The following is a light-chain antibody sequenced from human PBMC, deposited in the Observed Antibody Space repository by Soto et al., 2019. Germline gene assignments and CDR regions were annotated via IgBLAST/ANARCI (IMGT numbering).Light chain of an antibody. CDR2: NAS. Sequence: EIVLTQSPATLSVSPGERATLSCRASQSVGRNLAWYQQKPGQAPRVLIYNASTRATGIPATFSGSGSGTEFTLTISSLQSEDFAVYYCQQYNSYSPWTFGPGTKVEI. CDR3: QQYNSYSPWT. J-gene: IGKJ1*01. CDR1: QSVGRN. V-gene: IGKV3-15*01.